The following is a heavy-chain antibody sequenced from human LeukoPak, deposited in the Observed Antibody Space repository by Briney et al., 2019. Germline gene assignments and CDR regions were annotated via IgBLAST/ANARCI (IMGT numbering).Heavy chain of an antibody. D-gene: IGHD2-2*01. CDR2: IRSDGSTK. J-gene: IGHJ4*02. CDR1: GFTFSTYG. Sequence: GGSLRLSCAASGFTFSTYGMHWVRQAPGKGLEWVAFIRSDGSTKYYADSVKGRFTISRDNSKDTLYLQMNGLRAEDMAVFYCAKDLPTPYFDSWGQGTLVTVSS. V-gene: IGHV3-30*02. CDR3: AKDLPTPYFDS.